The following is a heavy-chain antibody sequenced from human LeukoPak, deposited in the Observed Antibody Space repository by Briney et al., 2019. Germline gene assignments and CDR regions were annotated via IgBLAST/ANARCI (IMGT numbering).Heavy chain of an antibody. Sequence: GGSLRLSCAASGFTFSSYEMNWVRQAPGKGLEWISVIYGGSNTYYYADSVKGRFTISRDNSKNTVYLQTNSLRVEDTAIYYCARGSGFETGDYWGQGTLVTVSS. D-gene: IGHD5-12*01. J-gene: IGHJ4*02. V-gene: IGHV3-53*01. CDR2: IYGGSNT. CDR3: ARGSGFETGDY. CDR1: GFTFSSYE.